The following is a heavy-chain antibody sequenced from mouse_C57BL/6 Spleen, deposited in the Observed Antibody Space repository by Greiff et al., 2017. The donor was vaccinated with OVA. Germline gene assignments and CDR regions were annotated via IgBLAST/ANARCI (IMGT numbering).Heavy chain of an antibody. J-gene: IGHJ1*03. CDR2: IDPSDSYT. Sequence: KESCKASGYTFTSYWMQWVKQRPGQGLEWIGEIDPSDSYTNYNQKFKGKATLTVDTSSSTAYMQLSSLTSEDSAVYYCARAIRGRYFDVWGTGTTVTVSS. CDR3: ARAIRGRYFDV. V-gene: IGHV1-50*01. CDR1: GYTFTSYW. D-gene: IGHD2-4*01.